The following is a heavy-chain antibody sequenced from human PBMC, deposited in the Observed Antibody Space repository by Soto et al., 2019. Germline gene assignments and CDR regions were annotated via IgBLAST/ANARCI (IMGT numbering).Heavy chain of an antibody. V-gene: IGHV1-8*01. CDR3: ARGYCTKGVCFFDN. CDR2: MNPNSGNT. J-gene: IGHJ4*02. Sequence: ASVKVSCKASGYTFTSYDINWVRQATGQGLEWMGWMNPNSGNTGYAQKFQGRVTMTRNTSISTAYMELSSLRSEDTAVYYCARGYCTKGVCFFDNWGQGTLVTVSS. D-gene: IGHD2-8*01. CDR1: GYTFTSYD.